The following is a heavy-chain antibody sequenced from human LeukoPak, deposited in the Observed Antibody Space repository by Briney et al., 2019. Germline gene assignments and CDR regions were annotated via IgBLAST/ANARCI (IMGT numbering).Heavy chain of an antibody. CDR1: GGTFSSYA. D-gene: IGHD1-26*01. Sequence: SVKVSCKASGGTFSSYAISWVRQAPGQGLEWMGGIIPIFGTANYAQKFQGRVTITTVESTSTAYMELSSLRSEDTAVYYCARSTPQLIVGATRNAFDIWAKGQWSPSLQ. CDR2: IIPIFGTA. V-gene: IGHV1-69*05. CDR3: ARSTPQLIVGATRNAFDI. J-gene: IGHJ3*02.